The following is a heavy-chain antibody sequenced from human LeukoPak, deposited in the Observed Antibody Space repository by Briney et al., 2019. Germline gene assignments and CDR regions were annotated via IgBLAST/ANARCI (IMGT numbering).Heavy chain of an antibody. V-gene: IGHV4-59*01. Sequence: PSETLSLTCTLSGGSISTYYWNWIRQPPGKGLEWIGHIYKSGNTDYSPSLKSRVTMSVDTSKNQFSLKMTSVTAADTAVYYCARVWSAGPLYYYNGMDVWGRGTTVTVSS. J-gene: IGHJ6*02. CDR3: ARVWSAGPLYYYNGMDV. CDR2: IYKSGNT. CDR1: GGSISTYY. D-gene: IGHD3-10*01.